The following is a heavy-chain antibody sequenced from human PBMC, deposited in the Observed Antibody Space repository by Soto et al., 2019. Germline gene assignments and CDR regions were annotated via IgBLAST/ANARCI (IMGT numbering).Heavy chain of an antibody. J-gene: IGHJ3*02. Sequence: PSETLSLTCTVSGGSISSGDYYWSWIRQPPGKGLEWIGYIYYSGSTYYNPSLKSRVTISVDTSKNQFSLKLSSVTAADTAVYYCARDKGLYGSRTSCYFIRTKRDSCDSWGQGTMVTASS. CDR3: ARDKGLYGSRTSCYFIRTKRDSCDS. CDR2: IYYSGST. CDR1: GGSISSGDYY. D-gene: IGHD2-2*01. V-gene: IGHV4-30-4*01.